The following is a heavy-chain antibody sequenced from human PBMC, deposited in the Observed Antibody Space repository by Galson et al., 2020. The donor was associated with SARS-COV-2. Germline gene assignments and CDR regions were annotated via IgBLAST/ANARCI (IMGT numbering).Heavy chain of an antibody. J-gene: IGHJ2*01. CDR2: VHPSATT. Sequence: SATLSLTCTVSRYSVSTTNNWGWVRQTPGTAMEWLGSVHPSATTYYNPSIKSRVTISVDTSKNQFSLRLDSVTAADTALYYCARQGVNMIVLVTVPGWYFDLWGRGTLVTVSS. V-gene: IGHV4-38-2*02. D-gene: IGHD3-22*01. CDR3: ARQGVNMIVLVTVPGWYFDL. CDR1: RYSVSTTNN.